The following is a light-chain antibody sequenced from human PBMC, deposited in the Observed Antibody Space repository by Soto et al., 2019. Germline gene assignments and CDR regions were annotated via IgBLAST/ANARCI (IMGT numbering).Light chain of an antibody. CDR1: QSVNIY. CDR2: GAT. CDR3: QQYAAWLRLT. J-gene: IGKJ4*02. V-gene: IGKV3D-15*01. Sequence: EIVMTQSPATLSVSPGERATLSCRASQSVNIYLAWYQQKPGQAPRLLIFGATYRATGIPARFSGSGSGTEFNLTISSLQSEDFGVYFCQQYAAWLRLTSGGGTQVDIK.